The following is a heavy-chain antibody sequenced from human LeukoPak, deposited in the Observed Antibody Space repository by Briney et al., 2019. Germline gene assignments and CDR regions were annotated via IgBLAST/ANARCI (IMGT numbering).Heavy chain of an antibody. D-gene: IGHD5-24*01. CDR1: GFTFSTYP. J-gene: IGHJ4*02. CDR3: ARAWGRGMATTSFDY. Sequence: GGSLRLSCAASGFTFSTYPIHWVRQAPGKGLEWVAVISYDGSNKYYADSVKGRFTISRDNSKNTLYLQMNSLRAEDTAVYYCARAWGRGMATTSFDYWGQGTLVTVSS. CDR2: ISYDGSNK. V-gene: IGHV3-30-3*01.